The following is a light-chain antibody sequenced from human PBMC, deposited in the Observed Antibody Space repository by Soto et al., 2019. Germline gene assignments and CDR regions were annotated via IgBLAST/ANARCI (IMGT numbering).Light chain of an antibody. CDR1: QSVSSSF. Sequence: EIVLPQSPGTMSLSPGEIATLSCRASQSVSSSFLAWYQQKPGQAPRLLIYGASSRATVIPDRFSGSESGTDFTINISRLQPEDFAVYYCQQYGSSPFTFGPGNKVDIQ. CDR3: QQYGSSPFT. V-gene: IGKV3-20*01. J-gene: IGKJ3*01. CDR2: GAS.